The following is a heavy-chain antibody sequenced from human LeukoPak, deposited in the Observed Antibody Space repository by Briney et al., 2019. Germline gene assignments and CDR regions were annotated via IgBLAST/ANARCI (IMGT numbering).Heavy chain of an antibody. J-gene: IGHJ4*02. V-gene: IGHV3-21*01. D-gene: IGHD3-10*01. CDR3: ARYIGSGSGSMY. CDR2: ISSSSSYI. Sequence: GGSLRLSCAASGFTFSTYAMHWVRQAPGKGLEWVSSISSSSSYIYYADSVKGRFTISRDNAKNSLYLQMNSLRAEDTAVYYCARYIGSGSGSMYWGQGTLVTVSS. CDR1: GFTFSTYA.